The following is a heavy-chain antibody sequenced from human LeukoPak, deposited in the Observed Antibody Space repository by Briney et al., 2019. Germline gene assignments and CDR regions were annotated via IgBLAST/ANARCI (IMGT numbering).Heavy chain of an antibody. Sequence: GGSLRLSCAASGFTFRNYVIHWVRQAPGKGLEWVAVTSSDLNVKLYADSVKGRFTISRDNSRSTLYLQMNSLRPEDTAIYYCAREGYYGAGSPPSLYFDYWGQGTLVTVSS. CDR2: TSSDLNVK. V-gene: IGHV3-30-3*01. J-gene: IGHJ4*02. CDR3: AREGYYGAGSPPSLYFDY. CDR1: GFTFRNYV. D-gene: IGHD3-10*01.